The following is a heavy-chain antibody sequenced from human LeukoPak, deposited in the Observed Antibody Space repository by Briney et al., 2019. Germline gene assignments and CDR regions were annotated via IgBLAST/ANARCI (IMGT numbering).Heavy chain of an antibody. J-gene: IGHJ2*01. V-gene: IGHV3-30*03. CDR2: ISYDGSNK. CDR1: GFTFSSYG. CDR3: ARLTTPKLSAWYFDF. Sequence: GGSLRLSCAASGFTFSSYGMHWVRQAPGKGLEWVAVISYDGSNKYYADSVKGRFTISRDNSKNTLYLQMNSLRAEDTAVYYCARLTTPKLSAWYFDFWGRGTLVTVSS. D-gene: IGHD4-17*01.